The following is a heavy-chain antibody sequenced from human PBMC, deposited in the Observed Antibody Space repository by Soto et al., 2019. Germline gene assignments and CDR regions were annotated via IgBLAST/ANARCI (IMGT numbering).Heavy chain of an antibody. J-gene: IGHJ4*02. CDR2: ISSSGGST. CDR3: AKDFNLPSPRRYDFDY. V-gene: IGHV3-23*01. Sequence: GGSLRLCCAAAGFTFSTHAMSWVRQAPGKGLEWVSGISSSGGSTYYADSVKGRFTISRDNSKNTLYLQMNSLRAEDTAVYYCAKDFNLPSPRRYDFDYWGQGTLVTVSS. CDR1: GFTFSTHA. D-gene: IGHD3-9*01.